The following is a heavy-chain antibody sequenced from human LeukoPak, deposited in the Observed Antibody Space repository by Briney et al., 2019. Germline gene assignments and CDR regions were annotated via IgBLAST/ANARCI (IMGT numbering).Heavy chain of an antibody. J-gene: IGHJ4*02. CDR1: GFTFTSSA. CDR2: IVVGSGNT. CDR3: AAGSSGWYTPFDY. V-gene: IGHV1-58*01. Sequence: SVKVSCKASGFTFTSSAVQWVRQARGQRLEWIGWIVVGSGNTNYAQKFQERVTITRDMSTSTAYMELSSLRSEDTVVYYCAAGSSGWYTPFDYWGQGTLVTVPS. D-gene: IGHD6-19*01.